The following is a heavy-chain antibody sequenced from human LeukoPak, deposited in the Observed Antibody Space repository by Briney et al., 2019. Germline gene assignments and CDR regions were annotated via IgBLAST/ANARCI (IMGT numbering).Heavy chain of an antibody. Sequence: PSETLSLTCTVSGGSISSYYWSWIRQPPGKGLEWIRYIYYSGSTNYNPSLKSRVTISVDTSKNQFSLKLSSVTAADTAVYYCARTKRGIAARLRGINYYFDYWGQGTLVTVSS. CDR2: IYYSGST. J-gene: IGHJ4*02. CDR1: GGSISSYY. CDR3: ARTKRGIAARLRGINYYFDY. V-gene: IGHV4-59*01. D-gene: IGHD6-6*01.